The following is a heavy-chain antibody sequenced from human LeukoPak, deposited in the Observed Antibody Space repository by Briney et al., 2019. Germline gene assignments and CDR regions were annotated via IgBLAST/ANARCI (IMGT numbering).Heavy chain of an antibody. J-gene: IGHJ4*02. V-gene: IGHV3-30*18. CDR3: ANLYYYDSSARGGDY. CDR2: ISYDGSNK. CDR1: GVTFSSYG. Sequence: GGSLRLSCAASGVTFSSYGMHWVRQAPGKGLEWVAVISYDGSNKYYADSVKGRFTISRDNSKNTLYLQMNSLRAEDTAVYYCANLYYYDSSARGGDYWGQGTLVTVSS. D-gene: IGHD3-22*01.